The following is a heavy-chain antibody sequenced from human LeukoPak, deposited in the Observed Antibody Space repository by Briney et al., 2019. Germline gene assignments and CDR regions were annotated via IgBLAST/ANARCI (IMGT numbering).Heavy chain of an antibody. J-gene: IGHJ4*02. CDR1: GGSISSYY. Sequence: PSETLSLTCTVSGGSISSYYWSWIRQPPGKGLEWIGYIYYSGSTNYNPSLKSRVTISVDTSKNQFSLKLSSVTAADTAVYYCARDRDYGDPYFDYWGQGTLVTVSS. V-gene: IGHV4-59*01. D-gene: IGHD4-17*01. CDR2: IYYSGST. CDR3: ARDRDYGDPYFDY.